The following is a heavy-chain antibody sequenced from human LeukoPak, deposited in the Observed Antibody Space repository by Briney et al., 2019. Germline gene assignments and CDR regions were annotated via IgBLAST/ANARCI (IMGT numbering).Heavy chain of an antibody. Sequence: PGGSLRLSCAASGFTFSSYALSWVRQAPGKGLEWVSAISGSGDNTYYADSVKGRFTISRDNSKNTLYLQMSSLRAEDTAVYYCAEEAFRGYTYGLPNWFDPWGQGTLVTVSS. D-gene: IGHD5-18*01. CDR2: ISGSGDNT. CDR1: GFTFSSYA. CDR3: AEEAFRGYTYGLPNWFDP. J-gene: IGHJ5*02. V-gene: IGHV3-23*01.